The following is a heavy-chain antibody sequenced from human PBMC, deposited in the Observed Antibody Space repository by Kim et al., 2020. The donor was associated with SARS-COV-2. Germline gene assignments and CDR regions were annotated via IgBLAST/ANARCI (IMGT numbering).Heavy chain of an antibody. CDR1: GYSFTSYW. D-gene: IGHD3-10*01. CDR2: IDPSDSYT. Sequence: GESLKISCKGSGYSFTSYWISWVRQMPGKGLEWMGRIDPSDSYTNYSPSFQGHVTISADKSISTAYLQWSSLKASDTAMYYCARPRFGLRWLGPNWFDPWGQGTLVTVSS. V-gene: IGHV5-10-1*01. J-gene: IGHJ5*02. CDR3: ARPRFGLRWLGPNWFDP.